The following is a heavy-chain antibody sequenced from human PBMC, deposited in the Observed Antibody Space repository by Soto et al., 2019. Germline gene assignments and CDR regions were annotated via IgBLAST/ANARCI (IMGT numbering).Heavy chain of an antibody. V-gene: IGHV3-21*01. CDR1: GFTFSSYS. CDR2: INISSSYI. CDR3: ARVGLALGSLFDY. Sequence: GGSLSLSCAASGFTFSSYSMNWVRQAPGKGLEWVSSINISSSYIYYADSVKGRFTISRDNAKNSLYLQMNSLRAEDTAVYYCARVGLALGSLFDYWGQGTLVTVSS. J-gene: IGHJ4*02. D-gene: IGHD3-9*01.